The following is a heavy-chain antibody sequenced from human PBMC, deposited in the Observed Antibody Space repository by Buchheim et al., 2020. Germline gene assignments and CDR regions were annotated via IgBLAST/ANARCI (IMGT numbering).Heavy chain of an antibody. D-gene: IGHD6-19*01. CDR3: AGQYSSGWYGDYYGMDV. J-gene: IGHJ6*02. Sequence: QVQLQESGPGLVKPSETLSLTCTVSGGSISSYYWSWIRQPPGKGLEWIGYIYYSGGTNYNPSLKSRGTISVDTSKNQFSLKLSSVTAADTAVYYCAGQYSSGWYGDYYGMDVWGQGTT. V-gene: IGHV4-59*01. CDR1: GGSISSYY. CDR2: IYYSGGT.